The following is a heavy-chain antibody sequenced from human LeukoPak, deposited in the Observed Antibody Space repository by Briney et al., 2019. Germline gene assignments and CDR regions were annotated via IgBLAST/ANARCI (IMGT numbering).Heavy chain of an antibody. Sequence: PSETLSLTCSVSGGSISSYYWSWIRQPPGKGLEWIGYIYYSGSTNYNPSLKSRVTISVDTSKNQFSLKLSSVTAADTAVYYCARGLVHDSSGYWSQGTLVTVSS. CDR2: IYYSGST. D-gene: IGHD3-22*01. CDR3: ARGLVHDSSGY. V-gene: IGHV4-59*12. J-gene: IGHJ4*02. CDR1: GGSISSYY.